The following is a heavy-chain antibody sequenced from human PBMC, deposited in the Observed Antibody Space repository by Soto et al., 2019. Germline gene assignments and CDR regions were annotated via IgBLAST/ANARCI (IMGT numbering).Heavy chain of an antibody. Sequence: EVQLVESGGGSVQSGGSLRLCCAASGFTFSSYWMHWVRQAPGMGLVWVSRINNDGSSAVYADSVKGRFTVSRDNAKNTVYLEMNSLRAEDSAVYYCARDITTTPVYWGQGTLVTVSS. D-gene: IGHD1-1*01. J-gene: IGHJ4*02. CDR3: ARDITTTPVY. CDR1: GFTFSSYW. CDR2: INNDGSSA. V-gene: IGHV3-74*01.